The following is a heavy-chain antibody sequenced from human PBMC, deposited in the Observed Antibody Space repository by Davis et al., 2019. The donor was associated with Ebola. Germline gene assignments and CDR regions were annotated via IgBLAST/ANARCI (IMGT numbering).Heavy chain of an antibody. CDR2: IIPIFGTA. CDR3: AREIVLGSVFDY. V-gene: IGHV1-69*13. J-gene: IGHJ4*02. Sequence: SVKVSCKASGGTFSSYAISWVRQAPGQGLEWMGGIIPIFGTANYAQKFQGRVTITADESTSTAYMELRSLRSDDTAVYYCAREIVLGSVFDYWGQGTLVTVSS. CDR1: GGTFSSYA. D-gene: IGHD6-6*01.